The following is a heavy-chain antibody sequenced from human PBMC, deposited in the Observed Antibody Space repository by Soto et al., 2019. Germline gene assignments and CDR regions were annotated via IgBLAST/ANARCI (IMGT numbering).Heavy chain of an antibody. D-gene: IGHD3-10*01. CDR2: ISEDAETD. CDR3: AKAPFRRPYYFYGMDV. J-gene: IGHJ6*02. CDR1: GFTFSDFG. Sequence: GGSLRLSCVASGFTFSDFGMHWVRQGPGKGLEWLAVISEDAETDFHADSVKGRFTVSRDNFKETLYLQMNSLTTDDSGVYFCAKAPFRRPYYFYGMDVWGQGATVTVSS. V-gene: IGHV3-30*18.